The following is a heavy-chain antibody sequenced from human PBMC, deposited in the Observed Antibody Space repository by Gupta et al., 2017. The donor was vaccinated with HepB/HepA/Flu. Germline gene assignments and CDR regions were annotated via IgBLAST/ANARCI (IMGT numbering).Heavy chain of an antibody. Sequence: EVQLVESGGGLVKPGGSLRLSCAASGFTFSSYSMNWVRQAPGKGLEWVSSISSSSSYIYDADSVKGRLKISRDKAKNSLYLKMKRLRAEDTAVYDGARRTGGYGVNGGQGTMVTVSS. CDR3: ARRTGGYGVN. V-gene: IGHV3-21*01. J-gene: IGHJ4*02. CDR1: GFTFSSYS. D-gene: IGHD1-1*01. CDR2: ISSSSSYI.